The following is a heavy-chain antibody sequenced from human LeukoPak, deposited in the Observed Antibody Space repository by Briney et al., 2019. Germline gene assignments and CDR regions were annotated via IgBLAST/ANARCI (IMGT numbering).Heavy chain of an antibody. CDR1: GGSISSYY. J-gene: IGHJ4*02. V-gene: IGHV4-39*01. D-gene: IGHD1-26*01. CDR2: IYYSGST. Sequence: SETLSLTCTVSGGSISSYYWGWIRQPPGKGLEWIGSIYYSGSTYYNPSLKSRVTISVDTSKNQFSLKLSSVTAADTAVYYCARGPVGATTRDYWGQGTLVTVSS. CDR3: ARGPVGATTRDY.